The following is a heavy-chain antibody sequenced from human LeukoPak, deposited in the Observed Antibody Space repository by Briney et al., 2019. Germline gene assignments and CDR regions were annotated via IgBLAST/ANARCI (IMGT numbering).Heavy chain of an antibody. CDR2: MNPNSGNT. J-gene: IGHJ4*02. CDR3: ARLYCSSTSCSGNFFDY. Sequence: GASVKVSCKASGYTFTSYDINWVRQATGQGLEWMGWMNPNSGNTGYAQKFQGRATITRNTSISTAYMELSSLRSEDTAVYYCARLYCSSTSCSGNFFDYWGQGTLVTVSS. CDR1: GYTFTSYD. V-gene: IGHV1-8*03. D-gene: IGHD2-2*01.